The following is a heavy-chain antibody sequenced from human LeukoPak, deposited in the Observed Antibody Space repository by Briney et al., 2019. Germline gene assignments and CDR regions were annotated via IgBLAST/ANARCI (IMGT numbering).Heavy chain of an antibody. CDR3: ARALGRYSGSYVGFVDY. CDR2: IYYSGST. CDR1: GGSISSYY. J-gene: IGHJ4*02. Sequence: SETLSLTCTVSGGSISSYYWSWIRQPPGKGLEWIGYIYYSGSTNYNPSLKSRVTISVDTSKNQFSLKLSSVTAADTAVYYCARALGRYSGSYVGFVDYWGQGTLVTVSS. D-gene: IGHD1-26*01. V-gene: IGHV4-59*08.